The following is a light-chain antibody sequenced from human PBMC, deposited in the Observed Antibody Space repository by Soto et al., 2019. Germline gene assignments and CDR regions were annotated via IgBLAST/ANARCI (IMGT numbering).Light chain of an antibody. Sequence: QAVVTQEPSFSVSPGRTVTLTCGLSSGSVSTSYYPSWYQQTPGQAPRTLIYSTNTRSSGVPDRFSGSILGNKAALTITGXXXXXXXXXXCVLYMGSGISVFGGGTKLTVL. CDR1: SGSVSTSYY. J-gene: IGLJ2*01. CDR2: STN. CDR3: VLYMGSGISV. V-gene: IGLV8-61*01.